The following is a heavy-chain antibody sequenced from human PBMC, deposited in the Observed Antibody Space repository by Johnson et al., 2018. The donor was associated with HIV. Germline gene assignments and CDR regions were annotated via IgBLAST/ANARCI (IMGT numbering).Heavy chain of an antibody. V-gene: IGHV3-33*08. CDR1: GFTFSSYG. D-gene: IGHD1-26*01. J-gene: IGHJ3*01. Sequence: QVQLVESGGGVVQPGRSLRLSCAASGFTFSSYGMHWVRQAPGKGLEWVAVIWYDGSNKYYADSVKGRFTISRDNSKNTLYLQMNSLRAEDTAVYYCARSRWADDAFDGWGQGTMVTVSS. CDR2: IWYDGSNK. CDR3: ARSRWADDAFDG.